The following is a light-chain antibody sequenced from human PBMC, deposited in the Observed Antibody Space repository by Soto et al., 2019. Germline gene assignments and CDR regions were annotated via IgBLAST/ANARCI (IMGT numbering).Light chain of an antibody. J-gene: IGKJ5*01. CDR2: DAS. V-gene: IGKV3-11*01. CDR1: QSVSRY. Sequence: EIVLTQSPATLSLSPGEGANLSCRASQSVSRYLAWYQQKPGQAPRLLIYDASNRATGIPARFSGSGSGTDFTLTISSLEPEDFAVYYCQQRSNWPPITFGQGTRLEIK. CDR3: QQRSNWPPIT.